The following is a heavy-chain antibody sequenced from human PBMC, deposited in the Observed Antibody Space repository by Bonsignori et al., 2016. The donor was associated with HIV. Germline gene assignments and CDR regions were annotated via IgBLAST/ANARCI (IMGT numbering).Heavy chain of an antibody. CDR2: IYSGDST. V-gene: IGHV3-53*01. CDR3: ARLTVVAGMDY. CDR1: GFTVSSYY. D-gene: IGHD6-19*01. Sequence: GGSLRLSCAASGFTVSSYYMSWVRQAPGKGLEWVSIIYSGDSTSYADSVKGRFTISRDNSKNTLYLQMNSLRAEDTAVYYCARLTVVAGMDYWGQGTLVTVSS. J-gene: IGHJ4*02.